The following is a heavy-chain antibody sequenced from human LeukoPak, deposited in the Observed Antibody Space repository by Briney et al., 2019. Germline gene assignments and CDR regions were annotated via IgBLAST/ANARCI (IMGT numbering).Heavy chain of an antibody. J-gene: IGHJ4*02. CDR3: AKGGGWLYYFDY. Sequence: SGGSLRLSCAASGFTVSSNYMSWVRQAPGKGLEWVSAISGSDGYTYYADSVKGRFTISRDNSKNTLYLQMNSLRAEDTAVYYCAKGGGWLYYFDYWGQGTRVTVSS. D-gene: IGHD6-19*01. CDR1: GFTVSSNY. CDR2: ISGSDGYT. V-gene: IGHV3-23*01.